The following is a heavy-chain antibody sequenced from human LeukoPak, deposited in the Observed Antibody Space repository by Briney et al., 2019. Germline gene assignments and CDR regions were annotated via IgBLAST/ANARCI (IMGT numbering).Heavy chain of an antibody. Sequence: GGSLRLSCAASGFTFSNYAMTWVRQAPGKGLEWVSAISGSGGSTYYVDSVKGRFTISRDNSKNTLYLQMYSLRAEDTAVYYCAKDYCRGTSCYLNWFDPWGQGTLVTVSS. CDR1: GFTFSNYA. V-gene: IGHV3-23*01. CDR2: ISGSGGST. D-gene: IGHD2-2*01. J-gene: IGHJ5*02. CDR3: AKDYCRGTSCYLNWFDP.